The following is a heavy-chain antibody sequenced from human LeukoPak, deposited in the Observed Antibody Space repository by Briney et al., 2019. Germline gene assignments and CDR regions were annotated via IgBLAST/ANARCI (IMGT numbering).Heavy chain of an antibody. CDR1: GFTVSTTY. Sequence: GGSLRLSCAASGFTVSTTYMNWVRQAPGKGLEWVSVIYSGGSTYFADSLKGRFTISRDNSKNTLYLQMNNLRAEDTAVYYCASGIRACDYWGQGALVTVSS. V-gene: IGHV3-66*01. D-gene: IGHD1-26*01. CDR2: IYSGGST. CDR3: ASGIRACDY. J-gene: IGHJ4*02.